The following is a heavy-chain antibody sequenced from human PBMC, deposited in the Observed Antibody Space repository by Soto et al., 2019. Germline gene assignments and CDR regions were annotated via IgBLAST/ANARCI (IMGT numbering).Heavy chain of an antibody. V-gene: IGHV1-2*02. J-gene: IGHJ4*02. D-gene: IGHD3-22*01. CDR3: ARRGYYYHTTAYNFAY. CDR1: GYTFTGYY. CDR2: INPNSGGT. Sequence: ASVKVSCKASGYTFTGYYIHWVRQAPGQGLEWMGWINPNSGGTNYAQKFQGRVTMTRDTSIGTAYMELSRLRSGDTAVYYCARRGYYYHTTAYNFAYWGQGTLVTVSS.